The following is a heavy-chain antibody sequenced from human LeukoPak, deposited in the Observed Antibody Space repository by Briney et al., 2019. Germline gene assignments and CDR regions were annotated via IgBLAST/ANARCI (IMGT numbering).Heavy chain of an antibody. CDR1: EFTFNRHW. CDR2: IKQDGSED. D-gene: IGHD4-11*01. V-gene: IGHV3-7*01. Sequence: GGSLRLSCAASEFTFNRHWMNWVRQAPGKGLEWVANIKQDGSEDYYLDSVKGRFIISRDNAKNSVYLQMNSLRAEDTAVYYCAKDKNDYSNYFDYWGQGTLVTVSS. J-gene: IGHJ4*02. CDR3: AKDKNDYSNYFDY.